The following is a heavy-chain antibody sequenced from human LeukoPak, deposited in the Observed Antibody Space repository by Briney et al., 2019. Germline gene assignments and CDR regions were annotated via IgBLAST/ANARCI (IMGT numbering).Heavy chain of an antibody. J-gene: IGHJ5*02. Sequence: SETLSLTCTVSGGSISSYYWTWIRQPPGKGLEWVGEINHSGRTNYNPSLKSRVIMSVDTSKNQFSLKLSSVTAADTAVYYCARPLGYCSDSRCPQSWFDPWGQGTLVTVSS. CDR1: GGSISSYY. CDR3: ARPLGYCSDSRCPQSWFDP. CDR2: INHSGRT. D-gene: IGHD2-15*01. V-gene: IGHV4-34*01.